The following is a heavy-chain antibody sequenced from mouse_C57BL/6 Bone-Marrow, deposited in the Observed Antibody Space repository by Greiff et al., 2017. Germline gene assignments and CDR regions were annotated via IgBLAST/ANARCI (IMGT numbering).Heavy chain of an antibody. D-gene: IGHD2-4*01. CDR1: GYTFTSYW. CDR3: ALYDYDEAWFAY. J-gene: IGHJ3*01. Sequence: VQLQQPGAELVMPGASVKLSCKASGYTFTSYWMHWVKQRPGQGLEWIGEIDPSDSYTNYNQKFKGKSTLTVDKSSSTAYMQLSSLTSEYSAVYYCALYDYDEAWFAYWGQGTLVTVSA. V-gene: IGHV1-69*01. CDR2: IDPSDSYT.